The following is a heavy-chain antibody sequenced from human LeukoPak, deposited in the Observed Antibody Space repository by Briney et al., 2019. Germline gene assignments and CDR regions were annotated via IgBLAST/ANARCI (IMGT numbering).Heavy chain of an antibody. J-gene: IGHJ4*02. V-gene: IGHV4-39*07. CDR3: ARVRGYYGSGSYLDY. D-gene: IGHD3-10*01. CDR1: GGSISSSSYY. CDR2: INHSGST. Sequence: SETLSLTCSVSGGSISSSSYYWGWIRQPPGKGLEWIGEINHSGSTNYNPSLKSRVTISVDTSKNQFSLKLSSVTAADTAVYYCARVRGYYGSGSYLDYWGQGTLVTVSS.